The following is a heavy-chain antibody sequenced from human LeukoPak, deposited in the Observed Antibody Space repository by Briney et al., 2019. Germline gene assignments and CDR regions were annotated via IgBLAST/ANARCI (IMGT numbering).Heavy chain of an antibody. V-gene: IGHV4-34*01. Sequence: PSETLSLTCAVYGGSFSGYYWSWIRQPPGKGLEWIGEINHSGSTNYNPSLKSRVTISVDTSKNQFSLKLSSVTAADTAVYYCARDGSSSSYPYYYYGMDVWGQGTTVTVSS. J-gene: IGHJ6*02. D-gene: IGHD6-6*01. CDR1: GGSFSGYY. CDR2: INHSGST. CDR3: ARDGSSSSYPYYYYGMDV.